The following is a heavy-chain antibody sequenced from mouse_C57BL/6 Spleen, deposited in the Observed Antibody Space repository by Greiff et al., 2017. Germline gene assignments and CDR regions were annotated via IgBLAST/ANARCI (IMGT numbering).Heavy chain of an antibody. J-gene: IGHJ4*01. Sequence: VQLQQPGAELVRPGSSVKLSCKASGYTFTSYWLHWVKQRPIQGLEWIGNIDPSDSETHYNQKFKDKATLTVDKSSSTAYMQLSSLTSEDSAVYYCARSGNYDAMDYWGQGTSVTVSS. V-gene: IGHV1-52*01. CDR3: ARSGNYDAMDY. D-gene: IGHD2-1*01. CDR2: IDPSDSET. CDR1: GYTFTSYW.